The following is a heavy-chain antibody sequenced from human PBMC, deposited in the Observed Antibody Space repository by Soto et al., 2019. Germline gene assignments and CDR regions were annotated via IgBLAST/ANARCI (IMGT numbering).Heavy chain of an antibody. D-gene: IGHD1-26*01. Sequence: QVQLVESGGGVVQPGRSLRLSCAASGFTFSGYGMHWVRQAPGKGLEWVAVIRYHGSNTYYADSVKGRFTISRDNPKNTLDLQMNSLRAEDTAVYYCVRDGVGATTYFGYFDYWGQGTLVTVSS. CDR1: GFTFSGYG. CDR3: VRDGVGATTYFGYFDY. V-gene: IGHV3-33*01. CDR2: IRYHGSNT. J-gene: IGHJ4*02.